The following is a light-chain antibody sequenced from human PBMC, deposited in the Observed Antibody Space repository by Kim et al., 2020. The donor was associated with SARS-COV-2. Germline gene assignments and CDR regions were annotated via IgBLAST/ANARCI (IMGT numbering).Light chain of an antibody. Sequence: DIQMTQSPSSLPASVGDRVTIACRAGQSISTYLNWFQQKPGKAPKLLIYGASSLQTGVPSRFSGSGSGTDFTLTINSLQPEDFAIYYCQQTYSPPHTFGQGTKLEIK. CDR3: QQTYSPPHT. CDR2: GAS. J-gene: IGKJ2*01. V-gene: IGKV1-39*01. CDR1: QSISTY.